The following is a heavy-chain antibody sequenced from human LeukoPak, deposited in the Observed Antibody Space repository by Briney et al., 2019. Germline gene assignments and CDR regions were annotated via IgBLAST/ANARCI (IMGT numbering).Heavy chain of an antibody. V-gene: IGHV4-31*03. CDR2: IYYSGST. CDR1: GGSISSGGYY. D-gene: IGHD3-9*01. J-gene: IGHJ4*02. CDR3: AGEKYSRDYGQELLTNY. Sequence: SETLSLTCTVSGGSISSGGYYWSWIRQHPGKGLEWIGYIYYSGSTYYNPSLKSRVTISVDTSKNQFSLKLSSVTAADTAVYYCAGEKYSRDYGQELLTNYWGQGTLVTVSS.